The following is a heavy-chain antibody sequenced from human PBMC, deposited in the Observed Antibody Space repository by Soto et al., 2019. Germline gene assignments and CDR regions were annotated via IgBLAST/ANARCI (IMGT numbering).Heavy chain of an antibody. CDR1: GFTFNHAW. V-gene: IGHV3-15*01. J-gene: IGHJ4*02. Sequence: EVQLVESGGGLVKPGGSLRLSCVASGFTFNHAWMSWVRQAPGKGLEWVGRIKPNADGGTGDYGAPVKGRFTISRDDSENTLDLQMNSLKTEDTAVYYCVTDLKTGTELGKFDYWGQGTLGTVSS. CDR3: VTDLKTGTELGKFDY. D-gene: IGHD1-1*01. CDR2: IKPNADGGTG.